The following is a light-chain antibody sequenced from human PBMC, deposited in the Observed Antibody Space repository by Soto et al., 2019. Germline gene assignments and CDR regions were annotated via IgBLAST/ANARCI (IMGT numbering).Light chain of an antibody. J-gene: IGKJ1*01. CDR3: QHSNGVPRT. CDR1: QNISRY. Sequence: DIQMTQSPSSLSASVGDRVTITCRTSQNISRYLNWYQQKAGNAPKLLIYADTSLQSGVPSRFSGSADGTDFSLSISSLQPEDFATYYCQHSNGVPRTFCQGTKVEIK. V-gene: IGKV1-39*01. CDR2: ADT.